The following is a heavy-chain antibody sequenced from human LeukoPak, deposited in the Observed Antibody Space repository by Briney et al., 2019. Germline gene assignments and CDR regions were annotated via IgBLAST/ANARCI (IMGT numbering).Heavy chain of an antibody. D-gene: IGHD6-19*01. CDR1: GFTFSSYS. CDR2: ISSSSSYI. J-gene: IGHJ4*02. Sequence: GGSLRLSCAASGFTFSSYSMNWVRQAPGKGLEWVSSISSSSSYIYYADSVKGRFTISRDNAKNSLYLQMNSLRAEDTAVYYCARWPIAVAAPFDYWGQGTLVTVS. V-gene: IGHV3-21*01. CDR3: ARWPIAVAAPFDY.